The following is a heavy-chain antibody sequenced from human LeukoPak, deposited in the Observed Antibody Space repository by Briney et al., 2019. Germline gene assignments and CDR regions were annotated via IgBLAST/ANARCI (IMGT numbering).Heavy chain of an antibody. CDR3: ARILGSGAMDS. Sequence: GGSLRLSCAASGFSFSSYGMNWVRQAPGKGLEWVSYTSNSSSTIYYADSVKGRFTISRDNAKNSLYLQMNSLRAEDTAVYYCARILGSGAMDSWGQGTLVTVSS. CDR1: GFSFSSYG. J-gene: IGHJ4*02. CDR2: TSNSSSTI. V-gene: IGHV3-48*04. D-gene: IGHD1-26*01.